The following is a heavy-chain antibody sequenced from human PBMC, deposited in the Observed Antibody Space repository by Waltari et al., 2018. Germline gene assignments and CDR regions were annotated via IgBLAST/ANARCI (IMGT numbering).Heavy chain of an antibody. CDR2: IRYDGSDK. V-gene: IGHV3-30*02. CDR1: GFTFRNYG. D-gene: IGHD6-19*01. Sequence: QVKLVESGGGVVQPGGSLRLSCAASGFTFRNYGMEWVRQAPGKGLEWVAFIRYDGSDKYYGDSVKCRFTISRDDSRNTLFLQMNSLRTEDTAVYYCAKDVGGGWGFDYWGQGTLVIVSS. CDR3: AKDVGGGWGFDY. J-gene: IGHJ4*02.